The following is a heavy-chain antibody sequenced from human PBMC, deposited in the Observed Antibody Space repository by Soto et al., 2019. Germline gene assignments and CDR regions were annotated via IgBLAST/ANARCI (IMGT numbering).Heavy chain of an antibody. V-gene: IGHV3-7*01. Sequence: SLRLSCAASGFTFSAYWMTWVRQAPGKGLEWVANIKGDGSEKHYVDSVKGRFTISRDNAKNSLYLQMNILRAEDTAVYFCSRDVVVGAKALNYWGQGTLVTVSS. CDR1: GFTFSAYW. D-gene: IGHD2-15*01. J-gene: IGHJ4*02. CDR2: IKGDGSEK. CDR3: SRDVVVGAKALNY.